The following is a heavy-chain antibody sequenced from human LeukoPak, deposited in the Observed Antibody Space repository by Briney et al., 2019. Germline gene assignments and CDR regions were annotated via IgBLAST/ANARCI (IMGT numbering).Heavy chain of an antibody. D-gene: IGHD3-10*01. V-gene: IGHV4-59*01. CDR1: GDLISRYY. CDR2: IYYSGSS. Sequence: SDTLSLICTVSGDLISRYYWRWLRRPPGEGLEGVGYIYYSGSSNYNPSLKSRVTISVDTSKNQFSLKLSSVTAADTAGYYCAREAYGSGSRHSYYYYGMDVWGKGTTVTVSS. CDR3: AREAYGSGSRHSYYYYGMDV. J-gene: IGHJ6*04.